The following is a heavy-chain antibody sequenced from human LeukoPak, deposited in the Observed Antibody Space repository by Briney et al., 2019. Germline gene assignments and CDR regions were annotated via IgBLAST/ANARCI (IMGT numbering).Heavy chain of an antibody. CDR2: IIPIFGTA. CDR1: GGTFSSYA. Sequence: SVKVSCKASGGTFSSYAISWVRQAPGQGLEWMGGIIPIFGTANYAQKFQGRVTITADESTSAAYMELSSLRAEGTAVYYCARGIGYYYMDVWGKGTTVTVSS. J-gene: IGHJ6*03. V-gene: IGHV1-69*13. CDR3: ARGIGYYYMDV. D-gene: IGHD2-21*01.